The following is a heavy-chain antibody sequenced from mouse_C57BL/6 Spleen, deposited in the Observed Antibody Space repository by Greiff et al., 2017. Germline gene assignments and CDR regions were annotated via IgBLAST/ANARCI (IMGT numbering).Heavy chain of an antibody. V-gene: IGHV10-1*01. Sequence: EVQVVESGGGLVQPKGSLTLSCAASGFSFNTYAMNWVRQAPGKGLEWVARIRSKSNNYANYYADSVKDRFTISRYDSESMLYLQMNNLKTEDTAMYYCVRSWDDSVFDYWGQGTTLTVSS. J-gene: IGHJ2*01. CDR1: GFSFNTYA. CDR3: VRSWDDSVFDY. D-gene: IGHD2-4*01. CDR2: IRSKSNNYAN.